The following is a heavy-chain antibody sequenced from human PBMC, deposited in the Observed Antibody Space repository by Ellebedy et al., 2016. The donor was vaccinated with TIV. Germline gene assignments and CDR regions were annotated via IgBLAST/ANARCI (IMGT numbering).Heavy chain of an antibody. V-gene: IGHV3-9*01. J-gene: IGHJ5*02. CDR1: GFTFDDYA. CDR2: ISWNSGSI. Sequence: GGSLRLXCAASGFTFDDYAMHWVRQAPGKGLEWVSGISWNSGSIGYADSVKGRFTISRDNAKNSLYLQMNSLRAEDTALYYCAKEGENWNFEGVFDPWGQGTLVTVSS. D-gene: IGHD1-7*01. CDR3: AKEGENWNFEGVFDP.